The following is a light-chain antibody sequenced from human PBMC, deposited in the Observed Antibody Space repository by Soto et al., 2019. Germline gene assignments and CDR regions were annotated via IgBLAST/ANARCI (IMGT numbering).Light chain of an antibody. J-gene: IGKJ2*01. Sequence: EIVWKQSPGTLSLSPGERATLYCRASQSVISTYLAWYQQKPGQAPRLLIYSASTRATGIPDRFSGSGSGTDLTLTTSRLEPEDFAVYYCQQYDRSLYTFGQGTKLEIK. CDR3: QQYDRSLYT. CDR2: SAS. CDR1: QSVISTY. V-gene: IGKV3-20*01.